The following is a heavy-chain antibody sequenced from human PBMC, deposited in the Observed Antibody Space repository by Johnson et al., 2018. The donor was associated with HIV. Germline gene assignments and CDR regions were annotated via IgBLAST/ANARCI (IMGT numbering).Heavy chain of an antibody. J-gene: IGHJ3*01. Sequence: VQLVESGGGLIQPGGSLRLSCAASGFSVRTNYMSWVRQAPGKGLEWVSVIYSDGTTSFAQSVKGRVSISRDVSKNILYLQMHSLRTEDTAYYYCARDLPGIYDAFDLWGQGTKVTISS. D-gene: IGHD1-26*01. CDR3: ARDLPGIYDAFDL. CDR1: GFSVRTNY. V-gene: IGHV3-53*01. CDR2: IYSDGTT.